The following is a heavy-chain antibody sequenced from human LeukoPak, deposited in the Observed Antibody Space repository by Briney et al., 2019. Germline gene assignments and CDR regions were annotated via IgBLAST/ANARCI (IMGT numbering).Heavy chain of an antibody. Sequence: SQTLSLTCAISWDNVSANSATWNWIRQSPSRGLEWLGRTYYRSKWYRDYAVSVKRRITIDPDSSKNQFSLLLNSVTPEDTALYYCARDSDAFDIWGQGTMVTVSS. CDR3: ARDSDAFDI. CDR2: TYYRSKWYR. CDR1: WDNVSANSAT. J-gene: IGHJ3*02. V-gene: IGHV6-1*01.